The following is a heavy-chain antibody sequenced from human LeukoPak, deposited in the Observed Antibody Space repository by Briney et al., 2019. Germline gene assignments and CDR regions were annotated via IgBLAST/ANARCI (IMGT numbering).Heavy chain of an antibody. J-gene: IGHJ4*02. D-gene: IGHD3-22*01. V-gene: IGHV3-30-3*01. CDR3: AKAGSSSGYYSRFDY. Sequence: PGGSLRLSCAASGFTFSSYAMHWVRQAPGKGLEWVAVISYDGSNKYYADSVKGRFTISRDNSKNTLYLQINSLRTEDTAVYYCAKAGSSSGYYSRFDYWGQGTLVTVSS. CDR1: GFTFSSYA. CDR2: ISYDGSNK.